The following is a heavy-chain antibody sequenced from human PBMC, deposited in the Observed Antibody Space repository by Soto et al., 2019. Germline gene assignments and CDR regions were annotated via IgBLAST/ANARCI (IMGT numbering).Heavy chain of an antibody. CDR2: ISRDGGVR. CDR3: ATEYCGGDCSSDYCDY. Sequence: QVQLVESGGGVVQPGRSLRLSCAASGFTFSNYGIHWVRQAPGNGLEWVAGISRDGGVRYYADSVKGRFTISRDNYKNTVDLQVYSLRPEDTTVYYCATEYCGGDCSSDYCDYWGQGTLVTVSS. D-gene: IGHD2-21*01. V-gene: IGHV3-30*03. CDR1: GFTFSNYG. J-gene: IGHJ4*02.